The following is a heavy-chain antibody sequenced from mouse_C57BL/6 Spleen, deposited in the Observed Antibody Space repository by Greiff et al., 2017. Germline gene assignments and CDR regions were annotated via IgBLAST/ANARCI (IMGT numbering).Heavy chain of an antibody. V-gene: IGHV1-69*01. CDR1: GYTFTSYW. Sequence: QVQLQQPGAELVMPGASVKLSCKASGYTFTSYWMHWVKQTPGHGLEWIGAIDPSASYTNYNQKFKGKSTLTVDKSSSTAYLQLSSLTSEDSAVYYSARAGITTVADFDYWGQGTTLTVSS. D-gene: IGHD1-1*01. J-gene: IGHJ2*01. CDR3: ARAGITTVADFDY. CDR2: IDPSASYT.